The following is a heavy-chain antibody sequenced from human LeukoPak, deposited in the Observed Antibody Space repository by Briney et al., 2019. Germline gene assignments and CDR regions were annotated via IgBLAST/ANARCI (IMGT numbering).Heavy chain of an antibody. Sequence: SVKVSCKASGDTFNNYAINWVRQAPGQGLEWMGGIIPSFGIPNYAQKFQGRVTISADGSTSTAYMELSSLRSEDTAVYYCAREGFCSSTSCTPLGYWGQGTLVTVSS. CDR3: AREGFCSSTSCTPLGY. CDR2: IIPSFGIP. D-gene: IGHD2-2*01. V-gene: IGHV1-69*13. J-gene: IGHJ4*02. CDR1: GDTFNNYA.